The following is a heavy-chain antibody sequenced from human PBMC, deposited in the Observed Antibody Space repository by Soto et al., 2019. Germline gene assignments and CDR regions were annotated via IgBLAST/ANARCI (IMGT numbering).Heavy chain of an antibody. CDR2: IRSNTYGGTT. V-gene: IGHV3-49*03. J-gene: IGHJ4*02. Sequence: PGGPLRHSCTTSGFTFGDYAMSWFRQAPGKGLEWIGYIRSNTYGGTTEYAASVKGRFTISRDDSKRVAHLQMNSLESEDTAVYYCARRKYLDYWGQGTLVTVSS. CDR3: ARRKYLDY. CDR1: GFTFGDYA.